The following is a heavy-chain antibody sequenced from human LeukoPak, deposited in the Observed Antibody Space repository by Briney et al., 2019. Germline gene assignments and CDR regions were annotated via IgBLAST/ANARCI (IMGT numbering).Heavy chain of an antibody. J-gene: IGHJ4*02. CDR2: IYYSGST. Sequence: PSETLSLTCTVSGGSISSSSYYWGWIRQPPGKGLEWIGNIYYSGSTYYNPSLKSRVTMSVDTSKNQFSLKLSSVTAADTAVYYCARDVGPGPARDYFDYWGQGTLVTVSS. CDR1: GGSISSSSYY. V-gene: IGHV4-39*07. CDR3: ARDVGPGPARDYFDY. D-gene: IGHD6-6*01.